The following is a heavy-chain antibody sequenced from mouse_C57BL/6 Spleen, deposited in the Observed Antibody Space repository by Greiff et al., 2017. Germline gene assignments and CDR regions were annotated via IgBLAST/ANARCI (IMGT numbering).Heavy chain of an antibody. D-gene: IGHD2-5*01. J-gene: IGHJ2*01. CDR2: ISNGGGST. CDR3: AKPNYSNGYYVDY. V-gene: IGHV5-12*01. Sequence: EVMLVESGGGLVQPGGSLTLSCAASGFTFSDYYMYWVRQTPEKRLEWVAYISNGGGSTYYPDTVNGRFTISRDNAKNTLYLQMSRLKSEDTAMYYCAKPNYSNGYYVDYWGQGTTLTVSS. CDR1: GFTFSDYY.